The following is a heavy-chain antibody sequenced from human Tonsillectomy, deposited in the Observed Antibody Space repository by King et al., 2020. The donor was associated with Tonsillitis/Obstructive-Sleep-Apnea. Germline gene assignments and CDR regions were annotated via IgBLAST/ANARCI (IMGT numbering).Heavy chain of an antibody. CDR1: GFSLSTSGMC. CDR2: IDWDDDK. CDR3: ARIPLGYCSGGSCSYGAFDI. Sequence: VTLKESGPALVKPPQTLTLTCTFSGFSLSTSGMCVSWIRQPPGKALEWLARIDWDDDKYYSTSLKTRLTISKDTSKNQVVLTMTNMDPVDTATYYCARIPLGYCSGGSCSYGAFDIWGQGTMVTVSS. D-gene: IGHD2-15*01. J-gene: IGHJ3*02. V-gene: IGHV2-70*11.